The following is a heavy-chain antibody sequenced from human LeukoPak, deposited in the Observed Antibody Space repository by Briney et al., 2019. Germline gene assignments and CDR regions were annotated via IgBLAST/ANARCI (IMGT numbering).Heavy chain of an antibody. CDR1: GYTFTSYA. V-gene: IGHV1-3*01. CDR3: ARVVDVNSYGLFDY. D-gene: IGHD5-18*01. CDR2: INAGNGYT. Sequence: ASVKVSCKASGYTFTSYAMHWVRQAPGQGLEWMGWINAGNGYTKYSQKFQGRVTITRNTSASTAYMELSSLRSEDTAVYYCARVVDVNSYGLFDYWGQGTLVTVSS. J-gene: IGHJ4*02.